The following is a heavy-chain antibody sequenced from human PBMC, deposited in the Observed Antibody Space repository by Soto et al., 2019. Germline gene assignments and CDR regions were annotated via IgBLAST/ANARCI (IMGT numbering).Heavy chain of an antibody. CDR1: GFTLSNYG. Sequence: GGSLRLSCAASGFTLSNYGMSWVRQAPGKGLEWVSGILGSGYSTYYADAVKGRFIISRDNSKNTLFLYMNSLRAEDTAVYFCAKDMHPNYYYDTSGPVACFDNWGLGTLVTVSS. CDR3: AKDMHPNYYYDTSGPVACFDN. V-gene: IGHV3-23*01. J-gene: IGHJ4*02. CDR2: ILGSGYST. D-gene: IGHD3-22*01.